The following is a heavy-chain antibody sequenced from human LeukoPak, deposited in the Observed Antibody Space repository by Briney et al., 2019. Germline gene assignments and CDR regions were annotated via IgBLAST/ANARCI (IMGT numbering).Heavy chain of an antibody. D-gene: IGHD4-17*01. CDR1: GFTFSSYW. V-gene: IGHV3-74*01. CDR3: ARVHYVNYYGMDV. J-gene: IGHJ6*02. Sequence: GGSLRLSCAASGFTFSSYWMHWVRQAPGKGLVWVSRIASDGNSTTYADSVKGRFSISRDNAKNTLYLQMNSLRAEDTAVYYCARVHYVNYYGMDVWGQGTTVTVSS. CDR2: IASDGNST.